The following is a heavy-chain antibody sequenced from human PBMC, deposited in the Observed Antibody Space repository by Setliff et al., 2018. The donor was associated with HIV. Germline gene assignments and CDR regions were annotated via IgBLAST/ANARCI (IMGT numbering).Heavy chain of an antibody. CDR1: GFTFSDYH. V-gene: IGHV3-7*01. D-gene: IGHD3-22*01. CDR2: IKQDGSEK. J-gene: IGHJ6*03. Sequence: GGSLRLSCAASGFTFSDYHMSWIRQAPGKGLEWVANIKQDGSEKYCVDSVKGRFTISRDNAKNSLYLQMNSLRAEDTAVYYCARDKDYYDSSGYYYIYYNMDFWGKGTTVTVSS. CDR3: ARDKDYYDSSGYYYIYYNMDF.